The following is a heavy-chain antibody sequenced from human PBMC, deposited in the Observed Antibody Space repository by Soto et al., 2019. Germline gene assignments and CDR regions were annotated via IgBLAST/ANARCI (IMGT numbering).Heavy chain of an antibody. CDR1: GLTVSSNY. D-gene: IGHD6-6*01. CDR3: ATDSGSSGVKY. J-gene: IGHJ4*02. V-gene: IGHV3-66*01. CDR2: IYSGGST. Sequence: EVQLVESGGGLVQPGGSLRLSCAASGLTVSSNYMSWVRQAPGKGLEWVSIIYSGGSTYYADSVKGRFIISRDNSKNTLNLKMNSLGAEDTAGYYCATDSGSSGVKYWGQGTLVTVAS.